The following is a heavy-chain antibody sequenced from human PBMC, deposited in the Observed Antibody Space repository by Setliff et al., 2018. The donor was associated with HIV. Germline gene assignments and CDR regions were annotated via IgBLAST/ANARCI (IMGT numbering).Heavy chain of an antibody. CDR3: ARQLVVEGAFDV. CDR1: GYNFSRYW. D-gene: IGHD2-15*01. Sequence: GESLKISCKVSGYNFSRYWIAWVRQMPGKGLEWMGMIYPGDSDTRNSPSFQGQVTISADKSISTAYLQWSSLKASDTAMYYCARQLVVEGAFDVWGQGTMVTVS. J-gene: IGHJ3*01. V-gene: IGHV5-51*01. CDR2: IYPGDSDT.